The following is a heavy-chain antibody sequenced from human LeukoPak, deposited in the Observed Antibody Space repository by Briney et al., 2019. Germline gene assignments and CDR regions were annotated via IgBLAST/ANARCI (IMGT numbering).Heavy chain of an antibody. CDR2: IYHSGST. Sequence: SQTLSLTCAVSGGSISSGGYSWSWIRQPPGKGLEWIGYIYHSGSTYYNPSLKSRVTISVDRSKNQFSLKLSSVTAADTAVYYCAREELSGDYDYWGQGTLVTVSS. V-gene: IGHV4-30-2*01. J-gene: IGHJ4*02. CDR1: GGSISSGGYS. CDR3: AREELSGDYDY. D-gene: IGHD4-17*01.